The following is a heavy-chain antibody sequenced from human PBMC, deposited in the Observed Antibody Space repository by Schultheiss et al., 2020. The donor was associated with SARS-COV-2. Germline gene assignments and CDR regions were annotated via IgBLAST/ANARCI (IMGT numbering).Heavy chain of an antibody. CDR3: ARGRLSYDSSGYPFDY. Sequence: SQTLSLTCAVYGGSFSGYYWSWIRQPPGKGLEWIGEINHSGSTNYNPSLKSRVTISVDTSKNQFSLKLSSVTAADTAVYYCARGRLSYDSSGYPFDYWGQGTLVTVSS. J-gene: IGHJ4*02. CDR2: INHSGST. V-gene: IGHV4-34*01. CDR1: GGSFSGYY. D-gene: IGHD3-22*01.